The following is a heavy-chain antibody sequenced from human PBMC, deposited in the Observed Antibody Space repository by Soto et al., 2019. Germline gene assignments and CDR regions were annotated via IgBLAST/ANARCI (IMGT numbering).Heavy chain of an antibody. V-gene: IGHV4-31*03. D-gene: IGHD3-3*01. CDR1: GGSISSGGYY. CDR2: IYYSGST. Sequence: SETLSLTCTVSGGSISSGGYYWSWIRQHPGKGLEWFGYIYYSGSTYYNPSLKSRVTISVDTSKNQFSLKLSSATAADTAVYYCARDQRITIFGVASYYYGMDVWGQGTTVTVSS. J-gene: IGHJ6*02. CDR3: ARDQRITIFGVASYYYGMDV.